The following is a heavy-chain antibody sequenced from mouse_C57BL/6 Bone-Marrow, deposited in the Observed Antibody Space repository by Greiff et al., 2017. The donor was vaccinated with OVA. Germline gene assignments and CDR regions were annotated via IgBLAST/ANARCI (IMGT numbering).Heavy chain of an antibody. CDR2: ISSGGDYI. V-gene: IGHV5-9-1*02. J-gene: IGHJ3*01. Sequence: EVKLMESGAGLVKPGGSLKLSCAASGFTFSSYAMSWVRQTPEKRLEWVAYISSGGDYIYYADTVKGRFTISRDNARNTLYLQMSSLKAEDTAMYYCTLLLRSAWFAYWGQGTLVTVSA. CDR1: GFTFSSYA. D-gene: IGHD1-1*01. CDR3: TLLLRSAWFAY.